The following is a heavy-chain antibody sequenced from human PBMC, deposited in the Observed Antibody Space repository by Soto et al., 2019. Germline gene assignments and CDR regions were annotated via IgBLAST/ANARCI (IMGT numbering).Heavy chain of an antibody. Sequence: QVQLVESGGGVVQPGRSLRLSCAASGFTFSSYGMHWVRQAPGKGLEWVAVIWYDGSNKNYADSVKGRFTISRDNSKNTLYLRMNSLRAEDTAVYYCARSIAVAGTGYYGMDVWGQGTTVTVSS. CDR2: IWYDGSNK. D-gene: IGHD6-19*01. J-gene: IGHJ6*02. CDR1: GFTFSSYG. V-gene: IGHV3-33*01. CDR3: ARSIAVAGTGYYGMDV.